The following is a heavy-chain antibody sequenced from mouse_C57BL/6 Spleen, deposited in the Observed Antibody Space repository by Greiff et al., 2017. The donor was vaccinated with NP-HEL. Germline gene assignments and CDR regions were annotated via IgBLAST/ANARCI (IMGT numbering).Heavy chain of an antibody. J-gene: IGHJ1*03. D-gene: IGHD1-1*01. CDR3: DRKDYYGSYWYFDV. CDR2: IWSGGST. V-gene: IGHV2-2*01. CDR1: GFSLTSYG. Sequence: VQVVESGPGLVQPSQSLSITCTVSGFSLTSYGVHWVRQSPGKGLEWLGVIWSGGSTDYNAAFISRLSISKDNSKSQVFFKMNSLQADDTAIYYCDRKDYYGSYWYFDVWGTGTTVTVSS.